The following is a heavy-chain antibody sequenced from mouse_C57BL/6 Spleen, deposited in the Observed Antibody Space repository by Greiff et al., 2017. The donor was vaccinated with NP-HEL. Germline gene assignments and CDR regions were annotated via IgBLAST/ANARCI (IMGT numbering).Heavy chain of an antibody. Sequence: EVQLVESGGGLVKPGGSLKLSCAASGFTFSSYAMSWVRQTPEKRLEWVATISDGGSYTYYPDNVKGRFTISRDNAKNNLYLQMSHLKSEDTAMYYCARDSYYYGSDYFDYWGQGTTLTVSS. CDR1: GFTFSSYA. V-gene: IGHV5-4*01. D-gene: IGHD1-1*01. CDR2: ISDGGSYT. CDR3: ARDSYYYGSDYFDY. J-gene: IGHJ2*01.